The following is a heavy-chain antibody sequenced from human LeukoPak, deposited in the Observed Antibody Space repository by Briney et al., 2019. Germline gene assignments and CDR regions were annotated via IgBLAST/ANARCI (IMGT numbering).Heavy chain of an antibody. CDR3: ARDLRYYNDSSGSGYYYYGMDV. Sequence: GGSLRLSCAASGFTVSSNYMSWVRQAPGKGLEWVSVIYSGGSTYYADSVKGRSTISRDNSKNTLYLQMNSLRAEDTAVYYCARDLRYYNDSSGSGYYYYGMDVWGQGTTVTVSS. D-gene: IGHD3-22*01. V-gene: IGHV3-66*01. CDR2: IYSGGST. J-gene: IGHJ6*02. CDR1: GFTVSSNY.